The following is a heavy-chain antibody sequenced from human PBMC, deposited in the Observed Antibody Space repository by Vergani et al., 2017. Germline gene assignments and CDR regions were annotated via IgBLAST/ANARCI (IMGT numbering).Heavy chain of an antibody. D-gene: IGHD6-13*01. Sequence: QVQLQESGPGLVKPSETLSLTCTVSGGSISSYYWSWIRQPPGKGLEWIGEINHSGSTNYNPSLKSRVTISVDTSKNQFSLKLSSVTAADTAVYYCARGLRGGSSGVRLDYWGQGTLVTVSS. CDR1: GGSISSYY. CDR2: INHSGST. J-gene: IGHJ4*02. V-gene: IGHV4-34*01. CDR3: ARGLRGGSSGVRLDY.